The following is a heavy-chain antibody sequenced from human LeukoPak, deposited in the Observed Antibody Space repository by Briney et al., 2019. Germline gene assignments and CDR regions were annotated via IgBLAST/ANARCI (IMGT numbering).Heavy chain of an antibody. CDR3: VRHDGRGGATMGALDF. D-gene: IGHD4/OR15-4a*01. CDR2: IYYGRTT. CDR1: GDSISSSSHH. V-gene: IGHV4-39*01. Sequence: LSLTXTVSGDSISSSSHHWGWVRQSPGRGMEWIGRIYYGRTTYYNPSLNNRVSISVVTSNNHFSLQLNSMSAADTAVYYCVRHDGRGGATMGALDFWGQGSLVTVSS. J-gene: IGHJ4*02.